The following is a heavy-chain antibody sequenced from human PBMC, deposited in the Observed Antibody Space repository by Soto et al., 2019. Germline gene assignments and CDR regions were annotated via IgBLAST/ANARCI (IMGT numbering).Heavy chain of an antibody. J-gene: IGHJ5*02. Sequence: PGGSLRLSCAASVFTFSSYWMSWVRQAPGKGLEWVANIKQDGSEKYYVDSVKGRFTISRDNAKNSLYLQMNSLRAEDTAVYYCARDPDFSYDILTGYYTDDWFDPWGQGTLVTVSS. CDR1: VFTFSSYW. CDR2: IKQDGSEK. CDR3: ARDPDFSYDILTGYYTDDWFDP. D-gene: IGHD3-9*01. V-gene: IGHV3-7*05.